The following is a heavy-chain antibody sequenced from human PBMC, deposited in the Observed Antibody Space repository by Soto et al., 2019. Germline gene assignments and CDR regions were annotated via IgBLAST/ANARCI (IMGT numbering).Heavy chain of an antibody. J-gene: IGHJ4*02. CDR3: ARQVVGATTIALDYFDY. CDR2: IYYSGST. V-gene: IGHV4-39*01. Sequence: PSETLSLTCTVSGGSISSSSYYWGWIRQPPGKGLEWIGSIYYSGSTYYNPSLKSRVTISVDTSKNQFSLKLSSVTAADTAVYYCARQVVGATTIALDYFDYWGQGTLVTFSS. CDR1: GGSISSSSYY. D-gene: IGHD1-26*01.